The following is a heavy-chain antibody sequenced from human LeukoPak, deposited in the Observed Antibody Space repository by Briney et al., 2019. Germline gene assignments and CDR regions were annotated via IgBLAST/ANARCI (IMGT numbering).Heavy chain of an antibody. CDR1: GFTFSSYT. J-gene: IGHJ4*02. D-gene: IGHD4-17*01. CDR2: ISYDGSRK. Sequence: PGGSLRLSCAVSGFTFSSYTMHWVRQAPGKGLEWGAFISYDGSRKYYADSVKGRFTISRDNSKNTLYLQMNSLRGEDTAVYYCARDGPYGDLRYYFDYWGQGTLVTVSS. V-gene: IGHV3-30-3*01. CDR3: ARDGPYGDLRYYFDY.